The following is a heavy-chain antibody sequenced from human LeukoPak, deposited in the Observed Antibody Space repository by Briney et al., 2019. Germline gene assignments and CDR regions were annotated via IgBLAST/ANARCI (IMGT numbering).Heavy chain of an antibody. CDR1: GFTFSSYE. V-gene: IGHV3-48*03. J-gene: IGHJ4*02. CDR2: ISSSGNII. Sequence: GGSLRLSCAASGFTFSSYEMNWVRQAPGKSLEWVSYISSSGNIIYYADSVKGRFTISRDNAKNSLFLQINSLEADDTAVYYCASLWRTIPFDYWGQGTLVTVSS. CDR3: ASLWRTIPFDY. D-gene: IGHD2-21*01.